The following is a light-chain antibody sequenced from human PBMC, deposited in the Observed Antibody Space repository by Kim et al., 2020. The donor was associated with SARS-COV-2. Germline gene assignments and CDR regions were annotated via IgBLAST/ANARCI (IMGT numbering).Light chain of an antibody. Sequence: EIVMTQSPATLSVSPGERATLSCRASQSVSSNLAWYQQKPGQAPRLLIYGASTRATGIPARFSGSGSGTEFILTISSLQSEDFAVYYCQQYNNWPYTFGQGTKLEI. CDR3: QQYNNWPYT. V-gene: IGKV3-15*01. J-gene: IGKJ2*01. CDR1: QSVSSN. CDR2: GAS.